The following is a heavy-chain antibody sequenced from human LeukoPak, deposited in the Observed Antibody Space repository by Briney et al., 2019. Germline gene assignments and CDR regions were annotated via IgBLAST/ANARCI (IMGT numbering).Heavy chain of an antibody. CDR3: APFSAVTHYYFDY. V-gene: IGHV3-7*01. J-gene: IGHJ4*02. CDR2: IKQDGSEK. CDR1: GFTFSSYW. D-gene: IGHD6-13*01. Sequence: RAGGSLRLSCAASGFTFSSYWMTWVRQAPGKWLEWVANIKQDGSEKYYVDSVKGRFTISRDNAKNSLYLQMNSLRVEDTAVYYCAPFSAVTHYYFDYWGQGTLVTVSS.